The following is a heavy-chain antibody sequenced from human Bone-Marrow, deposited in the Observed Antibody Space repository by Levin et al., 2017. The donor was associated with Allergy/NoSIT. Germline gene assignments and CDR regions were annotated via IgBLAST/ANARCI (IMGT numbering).Heavy chain of an antibody. J-gene: IGHJ5*02. V-gene: IGHV4-38-2*02. D-gene: IGHD4-23*01. Sequence: SETLSLTCNVSGYSITSGHYWGWIRQPPGKRLEWIGTIYHNGRTYYNPSLKSRATMSVDTSKNQFSLKLNSMTAADTAVYYCARVGPVYSVGNRYNYFDPCGQGSLVTVAS. CDR1: GYSITSGHY. CDR2: IYHNGRT. CDR3: ARVGPVYSVGNRYNYFDP.